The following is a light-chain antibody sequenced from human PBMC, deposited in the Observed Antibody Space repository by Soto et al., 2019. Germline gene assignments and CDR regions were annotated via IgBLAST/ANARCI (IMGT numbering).Light chain of an antibody. CDR1: QSVSRS. CDR2: ATS. V-gene: IGKV3-15*01. CDR3: QQYKNWQPIT. J-gene: IGKJ5*01. Sequence: EIVMTQSPATLCVSPVERATLSFRVSQSVSRSLAWYQQKPGQSTRLLIYATSTRATGIPARFSGSGSGTEFTLTISSLQSEDFAAYYCQQYKNWQPITFGQGTRLEIK.